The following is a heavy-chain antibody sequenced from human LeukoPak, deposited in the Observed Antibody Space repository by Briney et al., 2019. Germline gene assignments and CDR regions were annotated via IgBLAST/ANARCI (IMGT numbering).Heavy chain of an antibody. V-gene: IGHV3-33*08. D-gene: IGHD2-8*01. CDR2: IWYDGSNK. CDR3: ARDARYCTNGVCPPALAFDI. J-gene: IGHJ3*02. CDR1: GLTFSNAW. Sequence: GGSLRLSCAASGLTFSNAWMSWVRQAPGKGLEWVAVIWYDGSNKYYADSVKGRFTISRDNSKNTLYLQMNSLRAEDTAVYYCARDARYCTNGVCPPALAFDIWGQGTMVTVSS.